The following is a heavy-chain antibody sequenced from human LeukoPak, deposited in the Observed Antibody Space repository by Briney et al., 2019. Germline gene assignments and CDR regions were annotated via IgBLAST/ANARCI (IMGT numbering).Heavy chain of an antibody. D-gene: IGHD6-6*01. CDR1: GYSISSGYY. J-gene: IGHJ4*02. CDR2: IYYSGST. V-gene: IGHV4-61*01. CDR3: ARQARIAARGFDY. Sequence: SETLSLTCTVSGYSISSGYYWSWIRQPPGKGLEWIGYIYYSGSTNYNPSLKSRVTISVDTSKNQFSLKLSSVTAADTAVYYCARQARIAARGFDYWGQGTLVTVSS.